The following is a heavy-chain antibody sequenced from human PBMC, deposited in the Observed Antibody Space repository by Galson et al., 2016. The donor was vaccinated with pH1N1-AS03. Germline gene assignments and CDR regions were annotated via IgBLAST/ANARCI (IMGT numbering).Heavy chain of an antibody. CDR2: IIPISGTG. D-gene: IGHD4-11*01. V-gene: IGHV1-69*13. J-gene: IGHJ6*02. CDR1: GATFSTST. Sequence: SVKVSCKASGATFSTSTVSWVRQAPGQGLGWMGGIIPISGTGSYAQKFQGRVTITADESTSTAYMELSSLRSEDTAVYYCARTSNYDPADYYYGMGVWGQGTTVTVSS. CDR3: ARTSNYDPADYYYGMGV.